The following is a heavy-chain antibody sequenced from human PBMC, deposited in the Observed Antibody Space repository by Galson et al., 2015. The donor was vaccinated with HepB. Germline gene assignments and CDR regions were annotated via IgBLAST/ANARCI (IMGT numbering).Heavy chain of an antibody. V-gene: IGHV3-30*03. D-gene: IGHD2/OR15-2a*01. CDR3: ARDGYLGLLYYFDY. J-gene: IGHJ4*02. Sequence: SLRLSCAASGFTFSSYEMDWVRQAPGKGLQWVASISYDGSIEKFADSVKGRFTISKDNSKSTLYLQMNRLTPEDTAVYYCARDGYLGLLYYFDYWSQGTLVTVSS. CDR1: GFTFSSYE. CDR2: ISYDGSIE.